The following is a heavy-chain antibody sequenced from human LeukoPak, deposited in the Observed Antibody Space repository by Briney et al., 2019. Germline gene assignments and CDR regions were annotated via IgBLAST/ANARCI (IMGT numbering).Heavy chain of an antibody. V-gene: IGHV3-23*01. Sequence: GGSLRLSCAASGFTFSSYAMIWVRQAPGKGLEWVSFISGSGGNTHYADSVKGRFTISRDNSKNMLYLQMNSLRAEDTAVYYCAKVPYYDFWSAYSWFDPWGQGTLVTVSS. CDR1: GFTFSSYA. D-gene: IGHD3-3*01. CDR3: AKVPYYDFWSAYSWFDP. CDR2: ISGSGGNT. J-gene: IGHJ5*02.